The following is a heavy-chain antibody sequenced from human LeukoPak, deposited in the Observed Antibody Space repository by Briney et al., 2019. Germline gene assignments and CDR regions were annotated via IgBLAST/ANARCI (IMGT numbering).Heavy chain of an antibody. J-gene: IGHJ3*02. CDR1: GFMFSRCS. CDR3: ATGGRRTDAFDI. D-gene: IGHD2-15*01. V-gene: IGHV3-48*04. CDR2: ISGGSNTI. Sequence: PGGSLRLSCAASGFMFSRCSMNWVRQAPGKGLEWVSYISGGSNTIYYADSVKGRFTISRDNAKNSLYLQMNSLRAEDTAVYYCATGGRRTDAFDIWGQGTMVTVSS.